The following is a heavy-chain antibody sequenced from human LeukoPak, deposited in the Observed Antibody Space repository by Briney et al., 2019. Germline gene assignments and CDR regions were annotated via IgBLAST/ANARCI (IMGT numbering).Heavy chain of an antibody. CDR1: GYTFTSYY. J-gene: IGHJ3*02. CDR3: ARDPNGDYIGTFDM. CDR2: MNPNSGNT. Sequence: ASVKVSCKASGYTFTSYYMHWVRQATGQGLEWMGWMNPNSGNTGYAQKFQGRVTITRNTSISTAYMELSSLRSEDTAVYFCARDPNGDYIGTFDMWGRGTMVSVSS. V-gene: IGHV1-8*02. D-gene: IGHD4-17*01.